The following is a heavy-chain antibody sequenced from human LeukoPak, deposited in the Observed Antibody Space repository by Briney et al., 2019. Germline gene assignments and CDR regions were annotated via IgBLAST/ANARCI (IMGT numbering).Heavy chain of an antibody. CDR1: GGSFSGYY. V-gene: IGHV4-34*01. Sequence: PSETLSLTCAVYGGSFSGYYWSWIRQPPGKGPEWIGEINDSGRISYNPSLKSRVTISLDTSKNQFSLKLRSVTAADTAVYYCARGLREFGYYYYHMDVWDIGTTVTVSS. D-gene: IGHD3-10*01. CDR3: ARGLREFGYYYYHMDV. J-gene: IGHJ6*03. CDR2: INDSGRI.